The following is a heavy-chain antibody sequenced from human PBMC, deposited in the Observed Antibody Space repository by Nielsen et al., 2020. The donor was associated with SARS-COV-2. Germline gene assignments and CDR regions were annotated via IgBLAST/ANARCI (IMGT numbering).Heavy chain of an antibody. CDR3: AREAGTVGFDY. D-gene: IGHD6-19*01. Sequence: GESLKISCAASGFIFSDYNMNWVRQAPGKGLEWVSYISTRSSSTYYTDFVKGRFTISRDNAKDSLYLQMNSLRAEDTAVYYCAREAGTVGFDYWGQGTLVTVSS. CDR1: GFIFSDYN. CDR2: ISTRSSST. V-gene: IGHV3-48*01. J-gene: IGHJ4*02.